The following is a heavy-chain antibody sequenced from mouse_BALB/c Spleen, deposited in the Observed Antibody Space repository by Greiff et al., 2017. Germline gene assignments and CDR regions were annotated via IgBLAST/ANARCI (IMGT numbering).Heavy chain of an antibody. V-gene: IGHV14-1*02. CDR3: ARRGGNYDYYAMDY. CDR2: IDPENGNT. D-gene: IGHD2-1*01. Sequence: EVQRVESGAELVRPGALVKLSCKASGFNIKDYYMHWVKQRPEQGLEWIGWIDPENGNTIYDPKFQGKASITADTSSNTAYLQLSSLTSEDTAVYYCARRGGNYDYYAMDYWGQGTSVTVSS. J-gene: IGHJ4*01. CDR1: GFNIKDYY.